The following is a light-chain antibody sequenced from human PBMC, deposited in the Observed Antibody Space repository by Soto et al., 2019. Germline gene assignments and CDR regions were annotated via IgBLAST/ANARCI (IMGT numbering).Light chain of an antibody. CDR1: QSVSSSY. V-gene: IGKV3-20*01. J-gene: IGKJ4*01. Sequence: EIVLTQSPGTLSLSPGERATLSCRASQSVSSSYLAWYQQKPGQAPRLLIYGASSRATSLPARFSGSGSGTDFTLTISRLEPEDFAVYYCQQYGSSPNTFGGGTKVEIK. CDR3: QQYGSSPNT. CDR2: GAS.